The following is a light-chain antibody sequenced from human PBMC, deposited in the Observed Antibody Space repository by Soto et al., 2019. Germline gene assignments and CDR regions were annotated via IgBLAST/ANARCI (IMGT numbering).Light chain of an antibody. CDR2: KAS. CDR3: QQYNDYCPT. Sequence: DIQMTQSPSTLSASVGDRVTLTGRARPSTNIRLAWYQQKPGKAPKILIYKASSLQSGVPSRFSGSGSGTEFTLTSSRLQPDDFATYYCQQYNDYCPTFGQGTKLEIK. CDR1: PSTNIR. V-gene: IGKV1-5*03. J-gene: IGKJ2*01.